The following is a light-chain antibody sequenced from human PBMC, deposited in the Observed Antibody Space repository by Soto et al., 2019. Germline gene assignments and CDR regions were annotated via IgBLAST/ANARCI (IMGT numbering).Light chain of an antibody. V-gene: IGKV3-20*01. CDR2: CAS. Sequence: EIVLTQSPGTLSFSPGERATLSCRASPSVSSSYLDWYQQKPGQAPRLLIYCASSRATGIPDRFSGSGSGTDFTLTISRLEPEDFAVDSCQQYGSSPPWTFGQGTKVEIK. CDR1: PSVSSSY. CDR3: QQYGSSPPWT. J-gene: IGKJ1*01.